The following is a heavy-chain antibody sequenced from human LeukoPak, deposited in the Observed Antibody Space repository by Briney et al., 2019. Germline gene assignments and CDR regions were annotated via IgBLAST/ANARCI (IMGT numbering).Heavy chain of an antibody. D-gene: IGHD2-2*02. J-gene: IGHJ4*02. CDR3: AVSVRGHAAIPVNVEY. CDR2: IDPNDSYT. V-gene: IGHV5-10-1*01. CDR1: GYSFTSYW. Sequence: GESLMISWKGSGYSFTSYWISWVRQMPGKGLEWMGSIDPNDSYTNYTPSFQSHVTISADKSISTAYLQWSSLMASDTDMYYCAVSVRGHAAIPVNVEYWGQGTLVTVSS.